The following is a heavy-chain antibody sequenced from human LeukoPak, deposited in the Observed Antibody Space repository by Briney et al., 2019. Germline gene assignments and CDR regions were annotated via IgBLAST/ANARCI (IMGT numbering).Heavy chain of an antibody. J-gene: IGHJ1*01. Sequence: PSETLSLTCTVSGYSISSGYYWGWIRQPPGKGLEWIGSIYHSGSTYYNPSLKSRVTISVDTSKNQFSLKLSSVTAADTAVYYCGRDLKMEHWGQGTLVTVSS. V-gene: IGHV4-38-2*02. D-gene: IGHD2-8*01. CDR2: IYHSGST. CDR1: GYSISSGYY. CDR3: GRDLKMEH.